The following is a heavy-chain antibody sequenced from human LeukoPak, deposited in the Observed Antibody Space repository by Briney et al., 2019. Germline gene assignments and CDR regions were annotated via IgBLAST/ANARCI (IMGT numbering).Heavy chain of an antibody. J-gene: IGHJ4*02. D-gene: IGHD6-13*01. CDR3: ARGGAIAALGSSVDY. V-gene: IGHV1-69*13. CDR2: IIPIFGTA. Sequence: ASVKVSCKASGGTFSSYAISWVRQAPGQGLEWMGGIIPIFGTANYVQKFQGRVTITADESTSTAYMELSSLRSEDTAVYYCARGGAIAALGSSVDYWGQGTLVTVS. CDR1: GGTFSSYA.